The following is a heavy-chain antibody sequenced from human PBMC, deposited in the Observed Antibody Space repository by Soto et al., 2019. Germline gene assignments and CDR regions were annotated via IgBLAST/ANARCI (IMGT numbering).Heavy chain of an antibody. CDR2: INHSGST. CDR3: ARGQGKGYCTNGVCYRPYNWFDP. CDR1: GGSFSGYY. J-gene: IGHJ5*02. V-gene: IGHV4-34*01. D-gene: IGHD2-8*01. Sequence: PSETLSLTCAVYGGSFSGYYWSLIRQPQGKGLEWIGEINHSGSTNYNPSLKSRVTISVDTSKNQFSLKLSSVTAADTAVYYCARGQGKGYCTNGVCYRPYNWFDPWGQGTLVTVSS.